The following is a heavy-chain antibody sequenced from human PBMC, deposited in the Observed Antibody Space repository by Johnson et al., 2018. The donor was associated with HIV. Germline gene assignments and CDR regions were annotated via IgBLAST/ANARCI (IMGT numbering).Heavy chain of an antibody. Sequence: EVQLVESGGGLVKPGGSLRLSCAASGFTFSNAWMSWVRQAPGKGLEWVGRIKSKTDGGTTDYAAPVKGRFTLSRDDSKNMLHLQMNSLKTEDTAVYYCARAYVVDTAMVTIAVAGSAFDIWGQGTMVTVSS. J-gene: IGHJ3*02. D-gene: IGHD5-18*01. V-gene: IGHV3-15*01. CDR3: ARAYVVDTAMVTIAVAGSAFDI. CDR2: IKSKTDGGTT. CDR1: GFTFSNAW.